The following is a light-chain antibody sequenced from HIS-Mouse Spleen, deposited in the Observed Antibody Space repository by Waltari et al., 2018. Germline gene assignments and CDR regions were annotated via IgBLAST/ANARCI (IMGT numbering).Light chain of an antibody. CDR2: EVS. Sequence: QSALTQPPSASGSPGQSVTISGTGPTSTVVGYNSVSWYQQHPGKAPKLMIYEVSKRPSGVPDRFSGSKSGNTASLTVSGLQAEDEADYYCSSYAGSNNYVFGTGTKVTVL. J-gene: IGLJ1*01. CDR1: TSTVVGYNS. V-gene: IGLV2-8*01. CDR3: SSYAGSNNYV.